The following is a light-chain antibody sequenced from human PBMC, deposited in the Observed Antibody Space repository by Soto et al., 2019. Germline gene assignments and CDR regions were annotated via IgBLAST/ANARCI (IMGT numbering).Light chain of an antibody. CDR2: EVT. CDR1: GSDVGGYNY. Sequence: QSVLTQPASVSGSPGQSITISCTGSGSDVGGYNYVSWYQQHPGKAPKLLIYEVTKRPSGLVSRFSGSKSGNVASLTISGLLAEDEADYYCSSYTTSTTLFGGGTKLTVL. J-gene: IGLJ2*01. V-gene: IGLV2-14*01. CDR3: SSYTTSTTL.